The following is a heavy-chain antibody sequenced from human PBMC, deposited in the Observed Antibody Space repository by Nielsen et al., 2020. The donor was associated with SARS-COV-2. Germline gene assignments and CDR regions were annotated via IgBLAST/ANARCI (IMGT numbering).Heavy chain of an antibody. D-gene: IGHD3-10*01. V-gene: IGHV3-30*04. Sequence: WLRQPPGKGLEWLAVISYDGTSKYYADSVKGRFTISRDNAKNSLYLQMNSLRAEDTAVYYCARDTSDYGSGSYYEVDYYYYGMDVWGQGTTVTVSS. CDR2: ISYDGTSK. CDR3: ARDTSDYGSGSYYEVDYYYYGMDV. J-gene: IGHJ6*02.